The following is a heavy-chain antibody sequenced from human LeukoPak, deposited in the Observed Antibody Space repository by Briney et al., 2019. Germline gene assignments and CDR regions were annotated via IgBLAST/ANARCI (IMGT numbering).Heavy chain of an antibody. Sequence: SETLSLTCTVPGGSISSYYWSWIRQPPGKGLEWIGYIYYSGSTNYNPSLKSRVTISVDTSKNQFSLKLSSVTAADTAVYYCARDGPGTAAKGGWFDPWGQGTLVTVSS. CDR3: ARDGPGTAAKGGWFDP. V-gene: IGHV4-59*01. CDR1: GGSISSYY. CDR2: IYYSGST. J-gene: IGHJ5*02. D-gene: IGHD3-16*01.